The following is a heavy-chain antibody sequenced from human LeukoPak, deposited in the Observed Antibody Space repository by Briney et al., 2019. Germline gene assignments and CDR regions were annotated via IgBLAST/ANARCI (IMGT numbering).Heavy chain of an antibody. CDR1: GYTFTSYD. Sequence: ASVKVSCKASGYTFTSYDINWVRQATGQGLEWMGWMNPNSGNTGYAQKFQGRVTMTRNTSISTACMELSSLRSEDTAVYYCARGDSITIFGVVINFTFGYWGQGTLVTVSS. CDR3: ARGDSITIFGVVINFTFGY. V-gene: IGHV1-8*01. CDR2: MNPNSGNT. J-gene: IGHJ4*02. D-gene: IGHD3-3*01.